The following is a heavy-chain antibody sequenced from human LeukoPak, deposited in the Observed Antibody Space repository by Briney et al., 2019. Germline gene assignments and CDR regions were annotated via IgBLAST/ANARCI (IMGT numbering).Heavy chain of an antibody. CDR2: IYYSGST. Sequence: SETLSLTLSVSDASIVITCWSWFRQPPGKGLEWIAYIYYSGSTNYNPSLKSRVTISVDTSKNHTSLKLTSVTIADSAVYYCAGAYGWNVWHCGQGTLVTVSS. D-gene: IGHD1-1*01. V-gene: IGHV4-59*01. J-gene: IGHJ1*01. CDR1: DASIVITC. CDR3: AGAYGWNVWH.